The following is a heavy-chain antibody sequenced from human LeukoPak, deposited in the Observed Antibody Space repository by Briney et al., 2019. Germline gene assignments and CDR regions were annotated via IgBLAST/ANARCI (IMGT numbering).Heavy chain of an antibody. CDR1: GFTFDDYA. J-gene: IGHJ6*02. V-gene: IGHV3-9*01. Sequence: PGGSLRLSRAASGFTFDDYAMHWVRQAPGKGLEWVSGISWNSGSIGYADSVKGRFTISRDNAKNSLYLQMNSLRAEDTALYYCAKDRDGSGSYSQYYYYGMDVWGQGTTVTVSS. CDR2: ISWNSGSI. D-gene: IGHD3-10*01. CDR3: AKDRDGSGSYSQYYYYGMDV.